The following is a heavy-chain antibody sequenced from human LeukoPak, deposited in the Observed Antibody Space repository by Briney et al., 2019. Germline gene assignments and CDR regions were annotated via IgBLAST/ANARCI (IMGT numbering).Heavy chain of an antibody. J-gene: IGHJ4*02. D-gene: IGHD6-13*01. CDR2: INPNSGGT. Sequence: ASVKVSCKASGYTFTGYYMHWVRQAPGQGLEWMGWINPNSGGTNYAQKFRGRVTMTRDTSISTAYMELSRLRSDDTAVYYCARGGPLVYSSSWYVYWGQGTLVTVSS. CDR3: ARGGPLVYSSSWYVY. CDR1: GYTFTGYY. V-gene: IGHV1-2*02.